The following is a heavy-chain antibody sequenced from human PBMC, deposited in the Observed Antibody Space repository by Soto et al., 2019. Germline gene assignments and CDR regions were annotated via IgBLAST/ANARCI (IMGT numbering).Heavy chain of an antibody. CDR3: ARDTESNRYND. D-gene: IGHD1-20*01. J-gene: IGHJ1*01. CDR2: IRPDNGNR. Sequence: XSVKVSCKTSGYTFSASGISWVRQAPGQGLEWVGWIRPDNGNRKSAQRLQGRVTLTTDTSASTAYMELRSLTSDDTAMYYCARDTESNRYNDWGQGSLVTVSS. CDR1: GYTFSASG. V-gene: IGHV1-18*01.